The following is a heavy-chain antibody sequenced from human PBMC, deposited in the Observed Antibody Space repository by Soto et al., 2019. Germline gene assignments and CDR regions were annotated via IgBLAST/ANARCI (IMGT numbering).Heavy chain of an antibody. CDR3: ARDDLTYGDNYYYYGMDV. CDR2: ISSSSSYI. CDR1: GFTFSSYS. D-gene: IGHD4-17*01. V-gene: IGHV3-21*01. J-gene: IGHJ6*02. Sequence: GSLRLSCAASGFTFSSYSMNWVRQAPGKGLEWVSSISSSSSYIYYADSVKGRFTISRDNAKNSLYLQMNSLRAEDTAVYYCARDDLTYGDNYYYYGMDVWGQGTTVTVSS.